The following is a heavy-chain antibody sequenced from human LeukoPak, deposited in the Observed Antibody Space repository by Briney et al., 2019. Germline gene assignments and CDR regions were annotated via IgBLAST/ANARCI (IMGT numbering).Heavy chain of an antibody. CDR3: TRDRNGPFDY. V-gene: IGHV3-33*01. CDR1: GFTFSTYG. Sequence: PGGSLRLSCEASGFTFSTYGMHWVRQAPGKGLEWVAVIWYDGSNKNYADSVKGRFTISRDNAKNTLYLQMNSLRAEDTAVYYCTRDRNGPFDYWGQGTLVTVSS. CDR2: IWYDGSNK. J-gene: IGHJ4*02.